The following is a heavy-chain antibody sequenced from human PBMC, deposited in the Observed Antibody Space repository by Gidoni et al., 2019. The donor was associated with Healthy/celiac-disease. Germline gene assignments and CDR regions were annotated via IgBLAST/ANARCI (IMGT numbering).Heavy chain of an antibody. V-gene: IGHV4-59*01. CDR2: IYYSGST. J-gene: IGHJ5*02. CDR1: GGSISSYY. Sequence: QVQLQESGPGLVKPSETLPPTCTASGGSISSYYWSWIRQPPGKGLEWIGYIYYSGSTNYNPSLKSRVTISVDTSKNQFSLKLSSVTAADTAVYYCARVLSSLGYCSGGSCENWFDPWGQGTLVTVSS. CDR3: ARVLSSLGYCSGGSCENWFDP. D-gene: IGHD2-15*01.